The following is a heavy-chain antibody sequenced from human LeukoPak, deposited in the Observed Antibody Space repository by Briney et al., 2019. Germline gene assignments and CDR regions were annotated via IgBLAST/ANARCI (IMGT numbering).Heavy chain of an antibody. V-gene: IGHV3-23*01. Sequence: GGSLGLSCAASGFTFSSYAMSWVRQAPGKGLEWVSVMSGSGGPTYYADSLKGRFTISRDNSKNTVYLEMNSLRVDDTAVYYCAKLQAGYFDSSGYHFDYWGQGTLVTVSS. CDR1: GFTFSSYA. D-gene: IGHD3-22*01. CDR3: AKLQAGYFDSSGYHFDY. J-gene: IGHJ4*02. CDR2: MSGSGGPT.